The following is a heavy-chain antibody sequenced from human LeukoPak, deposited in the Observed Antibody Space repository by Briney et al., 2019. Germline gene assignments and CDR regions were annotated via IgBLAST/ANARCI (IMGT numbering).Heavy chain of an antibody. CDR2: IIPILGIA. CDR3: ARDAVGYCSGGSCSGFDY. CDR1: GYTFTAYY. V-gene: IGHV1-69*04. J-gene: IGHJ4*02. Sequence: SVKVSCKTSGYTFTAYYIHWVRQAPGQGLEWMGRIIPILGIANYAQKFQGRVTITADKPTSTAYMELSSPRSEDTAVYYCARDAVGYCSGGSCSGFDYWGQGTLVTVSS. D-gene: IGHD2-15*01.